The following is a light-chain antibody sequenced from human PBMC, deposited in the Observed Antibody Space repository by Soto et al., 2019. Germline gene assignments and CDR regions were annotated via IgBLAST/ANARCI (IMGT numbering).Light chain of an antibody. V-gene: IGLV1-44*01. Sequence: QSVLTQPPSASGTPGQRVTISCSGSSSNIGGNTVNWYQQLPGTAPKVLMYSNDQRPSGVPDRFSGSKSGTSASLAISGLQSEDEADYYCAAWDDSLSGWVFGGGTKLTVL. CDR3: AAWDDSLSGWV. J-gene: IGLJ3*02. CDR1: SSNIGGNT. CDR2: SND.